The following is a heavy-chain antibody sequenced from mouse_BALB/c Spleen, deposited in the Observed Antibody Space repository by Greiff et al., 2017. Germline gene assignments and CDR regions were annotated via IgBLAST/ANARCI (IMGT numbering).Heavy chain of an antibody. V-gene: IGHV5-4*02. CDR3: ARDGGVLDY. CDR1: GFTFSDYY. CDR2: ISDGGSYT. Sequence: EVQGVESGGGLVKPGGSLKLSCAASGFTFSDYYMYWVRQTPEKRLEWVATISDGGSYTYYPDSVKGRFTISRDNAKNNLYLQMSSLKSEDTAMYYCARDGGVLDYWGQGTTLTVSS. J-gene: IGHJ2*01.